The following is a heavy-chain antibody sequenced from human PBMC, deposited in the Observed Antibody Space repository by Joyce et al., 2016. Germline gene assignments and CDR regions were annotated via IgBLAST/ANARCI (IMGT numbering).Heavy chain of an antibody. V-gene: IGHV4-59*01. CDR2: IYYSGST. CDR1: GGSISNYD. D-gene: IGHD3-16*01. CDR3: ARISGGGLFDY. J-gene: IGHJ4*02. Sequence: QVQLQQSGPGLVKPSETLSLTCTVSGGSISNYDWSWLRQPPGKVLEWIGYIYYSGSTNYNPSLKSQVTISVDTSKNQFSLKLSSVTAADTAIYYCARISGGGLFDYWGQGTLVTVSS.